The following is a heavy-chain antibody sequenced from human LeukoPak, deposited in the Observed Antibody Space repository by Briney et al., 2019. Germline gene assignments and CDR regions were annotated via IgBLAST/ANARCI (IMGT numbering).Heavy chain of an antibody. V-gene: IGHV4-38-2*02. D-gene: IGHD3-16*01. J-gene: IGHJ4*02. Sequence: SGTLSLTCTVSGYSISSGYYWGWIRQPPGKGLEWIGSIYHSGSTYYNPSLKSRVTISVDTSKNQFSLKLSSVTAADTAVYYCARDIITFGGGYWGQGTLVTVSS. CDR3: ARDIITFGGGY. CDR2: IYHSGST. CDR1: GYSISSGYY.